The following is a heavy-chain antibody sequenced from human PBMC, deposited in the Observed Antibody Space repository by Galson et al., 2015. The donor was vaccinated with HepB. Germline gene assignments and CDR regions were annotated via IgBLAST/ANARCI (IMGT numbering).Heavy chain of an antibody. D-gene: IGHD3-22*01. J-gene: IGHJ3*02. CDR3: AGVSSPSTYYYDSSGYYADAFDI. CDR1: GGTFSSYA. CDR2: IIPIFGTA. Sequence: SVKVSCKASGGTFSSYAISWVRQAPGQGLEWMGGIIPIFGTANYAQKFQGRVTITADESTSTAYMELSSLRSEDTAVYYCAGVSSPSTYYYDSSGYYADAFDIWGQGTMVTVSS. V-gene: IGHV1-69*13.